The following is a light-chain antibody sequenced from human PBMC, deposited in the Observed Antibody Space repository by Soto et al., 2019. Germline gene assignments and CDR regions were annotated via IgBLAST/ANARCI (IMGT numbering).Light chain of an antibody. CDR1: QRVTTN. J-gene: IGKJ4*01. CDR2: DAS. V-gene: IGKV3-15*01. Sequence: EVVMTQSPATLSVSPGERVTFSCRASQRVTTNLAWYQHKPGQSPRLLISDASTGASGIPPRFSGSGSGTEFTLTIDRLQSADFAVDYCQQYDRWPVTFGGGTKVEIK. CDR3: QQYDRWPVT.